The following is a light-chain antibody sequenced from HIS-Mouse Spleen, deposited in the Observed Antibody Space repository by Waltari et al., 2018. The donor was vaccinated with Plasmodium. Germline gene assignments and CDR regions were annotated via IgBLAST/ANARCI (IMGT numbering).Light chain of an antibody. CDR3: QQNYNTWT. J-gene: IGKJ1*01. Sequence: DIQITPFPSSLFSSVGDSVPIPCRANQSISSQLNWYQQKPGKATKLLIYAASSVQSGVPSRFSSSGSGTDFTLTISSLQPEDFATYYWQQNYNTWTFGQGTKVEIK. V-gene: IGKV1-39*01. CDR2: AAS. CDR1: QSISSQ.